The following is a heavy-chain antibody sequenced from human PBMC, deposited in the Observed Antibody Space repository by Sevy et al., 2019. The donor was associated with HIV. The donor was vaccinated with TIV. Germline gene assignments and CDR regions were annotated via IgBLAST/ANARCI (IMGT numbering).Heavy chain of an antibody. J-gene: IGHJ4*02. CDR2: ISYDGSNK. V-gene: IGHV3-30-3*02. Sequence: GGSLRLSCAASGFTFSSYAMYWVRQAPGKGLEWVAVISYDGSNKYYADSVKGRFTISRDNSKNTLYLQMNSLRAEDTAVYYCAKITMVRGVVGGFDYWGQGTLVTVSS. CDR1: GFTFSSYA. D-gene: IGHD3-10*01. CDR3: AKITMVRGVVGGFDY.